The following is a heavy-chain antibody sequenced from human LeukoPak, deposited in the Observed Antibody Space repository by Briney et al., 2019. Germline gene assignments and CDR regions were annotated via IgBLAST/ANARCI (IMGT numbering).Heavy chain of an antibody. CDR1: GGSISGYY. CDR2: ILTSGNT. Sequence: SETLPLTCTVSGGSISGYYWSWIRQPAGKGLEWIGRILTSGNTNYNPSLKSRVTMSVDTSKNQFSLKLSSVTAADTAVYYCARQYIYGGRDFDYWGQGTLVTVSS. D-gene: IGHD5-18*01. J-gene: IGHJ4*02. CDR3: ARQYIYGGRDFDY. V-gene: IGHV4-4*07.